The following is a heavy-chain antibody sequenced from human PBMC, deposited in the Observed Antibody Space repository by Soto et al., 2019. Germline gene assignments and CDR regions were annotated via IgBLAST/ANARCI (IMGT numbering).Heavy chain of an antibody. J-gene: IGHJ3*02. D-gene: IGHD4-17*01. CDR3: ATTIFQLRKDYGDYGDAFDI. Sequence: QVQLVQSGAEVKKPGASVKVSCKASGYTFTGYYMHWVRQAPGQGLEWMGWINPNSGGTNYAQKFQGWVTMTRDTSISTAYMELSRLRSDDTAVYYCATTIFQLRKDYGDYGDAFDIWGQGTMVTVSS. V-gene: IGHV1-2*04. CDR1: GYTFTGYY. CDR2: INPNSGGT.